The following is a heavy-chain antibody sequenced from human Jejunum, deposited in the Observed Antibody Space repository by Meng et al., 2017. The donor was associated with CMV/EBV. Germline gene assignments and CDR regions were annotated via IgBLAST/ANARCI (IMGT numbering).Heavy chain of an antibody. CDR2: IYYSGST. CDR3: ARDARGSSHFDF. J-gene: IGHJ4*02. Sequence: CTVSGGSINSYYWSWIRQPPGKGLEWIGYIYYSGSTNYNPSLKSRVTMSVDTSKNQFSLKLSSVTAADTAVYYCARDARGSSHFDFWGQGTLVTVSS. D-gene: IGHD1-26*01. CDR1: GGSINSYY. V-gene: IGHV4-59*01.